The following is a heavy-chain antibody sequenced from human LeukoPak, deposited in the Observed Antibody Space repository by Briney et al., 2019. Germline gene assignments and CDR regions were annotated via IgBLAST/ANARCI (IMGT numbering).Heavy chain of an antibody. J-gene: IGHJ4*02. V-gene: IGHV3-30*18. CDR3: AKDLYLTGYSFDY. CDR2: ISYDGSNK. Sequence: PGGSLRLSCAASGFTFSSYGMHWVRQAPAKGLEWVAVISYDGSNKYYADSVKGRFTISRDNSKNTLYLQMNSLRAEDTAVYYCAKDLYLTGYSFDYWGQGTLVTVSS. D-gene: IGHD3-9*01. CDR1: GFTFSSYG.